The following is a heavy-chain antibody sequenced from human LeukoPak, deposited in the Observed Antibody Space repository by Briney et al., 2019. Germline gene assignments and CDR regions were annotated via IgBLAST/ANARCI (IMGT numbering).Heavy chain of an antibody. CDR1: GGSISSYY. Sequence: PSETLSLTCTVSGGSISSYYWSWIRQPPGKGLEWIGYIYYSGSTNYNPSLKSRVTISVDTSENQFSLKLSSVTAADTAVYYCARHTLGAAAGNVWFDPWGQGTLVTVSS. J-gene: IGHJ5*02. V-gene: IGHV4-59*08. CDR3: ARHTLGAAAGNVWFDP. CDR2: IYYSGST. D-gene: IGHD6-13*01.